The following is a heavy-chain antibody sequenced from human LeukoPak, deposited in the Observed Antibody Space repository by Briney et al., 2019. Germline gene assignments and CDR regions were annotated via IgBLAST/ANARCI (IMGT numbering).Heavy chain of an antibody. J-gene: IGHJ6*03. Sequence: SETLSLTCAVYGGSFSGYYWSWIRQPPGKGLEWIGEINHSGSTNYNPSLKSRVTISVDTSKNQFSLKLSSVTAADTAVYYCARGRGEWLRYRRKCYYYYMDVWGKGTTVTVSS. CDR2: INHSGST. CDR1: GGSFSGYY. V-gene: IGHV4-34*01. CDR3: ARGRGEWLRYRRKCYYYYMDV. D-gene: IGHD5-12*01.